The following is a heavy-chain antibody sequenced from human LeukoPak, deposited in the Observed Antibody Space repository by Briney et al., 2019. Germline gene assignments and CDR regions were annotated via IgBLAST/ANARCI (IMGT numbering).Heavy chain of an antibody. J-gene: IGHJ4*02. CDR3: AREGIVVVPTIDY. Sequence: ASETLSLTRTVSGGSISSYYWSWIRQPPGKGLEWIGEINHSGSTNYNPSLKSRVTISVDTSKNQFSLKLSSVTAADTAVYYCAREGIVVVPTIDYWGQGTLVTVSS. CDR2: INHSGST. D-gene: IGHD2-2*01. CDR1: GGSISSYY. V-gene: IGHV4-34*01.